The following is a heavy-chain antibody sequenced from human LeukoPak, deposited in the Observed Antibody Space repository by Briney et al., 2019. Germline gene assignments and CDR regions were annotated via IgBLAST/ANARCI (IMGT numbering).Heavy chain of an antibody. D-gene: IGHD4-23*01. J-gene: IGHJ4*02. CDR2: IYTTGIT. CDR1: GGSISTYY. Sequence: SETLSLTCTVSGGSISTYYWNWIRQPAGEGLGWIGRIYTTGITYYNPSLRSRVTISVDTSKNQFSLKLSSVTATDTAVYYCARGVVTHPTVFDYWGQGTLVTVSS. CDR3: ARGVVTHPTVFDY. V-gene: IGHV4-4*07.